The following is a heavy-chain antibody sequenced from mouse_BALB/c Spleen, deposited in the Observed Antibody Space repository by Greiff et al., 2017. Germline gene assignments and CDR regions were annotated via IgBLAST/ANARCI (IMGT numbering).Heavy chain of an antibody. CDR2: ISYSGST. D-gene: IGHD4-1*01. CDR3: ARYVLGGAWFAY. Sequence: EVQLQQSGPSLVKPSQTLSLTCSVTGDSITSGYWNWIRKFPGNKLEYMGYISYSGSTYYNPSLKSRISITRDTSKNQYYLQLNSVTTEDTATYYCARYVLGGAWFAYWGQGTLVTVSA. J-gene: IGHJ3*01. V-gene: IGHV3-8*02. CDR1: GDSITSGY.